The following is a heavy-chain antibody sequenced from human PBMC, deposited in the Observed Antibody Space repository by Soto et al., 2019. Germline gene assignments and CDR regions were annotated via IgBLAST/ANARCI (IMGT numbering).Heavy chain of an antibody. CDR1: GYTFTSYD. CDR3: AREGYYDFWSGHTTHYMDV. V-gene: IGHV1-8*01. D-gene: IGHD3-3*01. J-gene: IGHJ6*03. CDR2: MNPNSGNT. Sequence: ASVKVSCKASGYTFTSYDINWVRQATEQGLEWMGWMNPNSGNTGYAQKFQGRVTMTRNTSISTAYMELSSLRSEDTAVYYCAREGYYDFWSGHTTHYMDVWGKGTTVTVSS.